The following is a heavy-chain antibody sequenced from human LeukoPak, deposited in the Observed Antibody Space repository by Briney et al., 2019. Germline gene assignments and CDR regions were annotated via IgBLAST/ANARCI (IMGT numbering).Heavy chain of an antibody. CDR1: GYSISSGYY. CDR2: IYHSGST. Sequence: SETLSLTCAVSGYSISSGYYWGWIRQPPGKGLEWIGSIYHSGSTYYNPSLKSRVTISVDTSKNQFSLKLSSVTAADTAVYYCARAALIVVVPTSDNFDYWGQGTLVTVSS. J-gene: IGHJ4*02. CDR3: ARAALIVVVPTSDNFDY. V-gene: IGHV4-38-2*01. D-gene: IGHD3-22*01.